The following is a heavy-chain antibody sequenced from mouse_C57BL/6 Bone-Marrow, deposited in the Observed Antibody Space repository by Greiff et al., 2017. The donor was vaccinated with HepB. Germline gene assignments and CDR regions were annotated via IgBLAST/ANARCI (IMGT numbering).Heavy chain of an antibody. D-gene: IGHD1-1*01. J-gene: IGHJ1*03. CDR2: INPSNGGT. Sequence: VQLQQPGTELVKPGASVKLSCKASGYTFTSYWLHWVQQRPGQGLEWIGNINPSNGGTNYNEKFKSKATLTVDKSSSTAYMQLSSLTSEDSAVYYCARTLTTVVDWYFDVWGTGTTVTVSS. CDR1: GYTFTSYW. V-gene: IGHV1-53*01. CDR3: ARTLTTVVDWYFDV.